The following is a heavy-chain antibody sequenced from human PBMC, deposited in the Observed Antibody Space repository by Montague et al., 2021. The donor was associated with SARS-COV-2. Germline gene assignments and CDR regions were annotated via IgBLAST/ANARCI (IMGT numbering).Heavy chain of an antibody. CDR1: GFTFSSYS. CDR3: ARDRGSWYFDY. J-gene: IGHJ4*02. Sequence: SLRLSCAASGFTFSSYSMNWVRQAPGKGLEWVSSISSSSSYIYYADSVKGRFTISRDNAKNSLCLQMNSLRAEDTAVYYCARDRGSWYFDYWGQGTLVTVSS. CDR2: ISSSSSYI. V-gene: IGHV3-21*01. D-gene: IGHD6-13*01.